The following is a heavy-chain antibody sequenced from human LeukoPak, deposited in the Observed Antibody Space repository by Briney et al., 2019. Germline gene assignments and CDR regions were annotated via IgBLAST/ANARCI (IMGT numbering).Heavy chain of an antibody. CDR3: ARATYSSGWFFYV. J-gene: IGHJ4*02. D-gene: IGHD6-19*01. Sequence: PSETLSLICAVSGGSISNITWWSWVRQPPGKGLEWIGEIYHSGSTNYNPSFKSRVTISVDKSKNQFSLTLISVTAADTAVYYCARATYSSGWFFYVWGQGTLVTVSS. V-gene: IGHV4-4*02. CDR2: IYHSGST. CDR1: GGSISNITW.